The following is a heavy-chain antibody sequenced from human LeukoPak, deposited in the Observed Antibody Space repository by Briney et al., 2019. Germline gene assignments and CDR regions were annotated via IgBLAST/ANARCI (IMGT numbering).Heavy chain of an antibody. CDR3: ARYGDLNYYYYYMDV. Sequence: PGGSLRLSCAASGFTFRTHEMHWVRQAPGKGLEWVSYISGSGSTIYYADSVKGRFTISRGNAKNSLYLQMNGLRAEDTAVYYCARYGDLNYYYYYMDVWGKGTTVTISS. CDR2: ISGSGSTI. J-gene: IGHJ6*03. CDR1: GFTFRTHE. D-gene: IGHD4-17*01. V-gene: IGHV3-48*03.